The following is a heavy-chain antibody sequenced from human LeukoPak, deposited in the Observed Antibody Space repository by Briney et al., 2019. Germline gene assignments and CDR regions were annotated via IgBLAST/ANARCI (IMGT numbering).Heavy chain of an antibody. J-gene: IGHJ6*04. V-gene: IGHV1-69*06. D-gene: IGHD4-17*01. CDR2: IIPIFGTA. Sequence: ASVKVSCKASGGTFSSYAISWVRQAPRQGLEWMGGIIPIFGTANYAQKFQGRVTITADKSTSTAYMELSSLRSEDTAVYYCASNGLPPDYYYYYGMDVWGKGATVTVSS. CDR1: GGTFSSYA. CDR3: ASNGLPPDYYYYYGMDV.